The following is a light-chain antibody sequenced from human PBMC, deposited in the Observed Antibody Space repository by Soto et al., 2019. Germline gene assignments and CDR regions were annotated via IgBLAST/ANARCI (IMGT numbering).Light chain of an antibody. V-gene: IGLV7-46*01. J-gene: IGLJ7*01. CDR1: TGAVTSGHY. CDR3: LLSYSAAAV. Sequence: QAVVTQEPSLTVSPGGTVTLTCASSTGAVTSGHYPYWFQQKPGQAPRALIYVTSNKHSWTPGRFSGSLLGGKAALTLSGAQPEDEAEYYCLLSYSAAAVFGGGTQLTVL. CDR2: VTS.